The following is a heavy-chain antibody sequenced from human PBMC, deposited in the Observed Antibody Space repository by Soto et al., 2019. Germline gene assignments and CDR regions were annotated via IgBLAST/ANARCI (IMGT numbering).Heavy chain of an antibody. Sequence: ASVKVSCKASGYTFTSYYMHCVRQAPGQGLEWMGIINPTSSTSYAQKFQGRVTMTRDTSTSTVYMELNSLRAEDTAVYYCAKVGPYDSGSYMFRYNWFGPWGPGTLVTVSS. CDR2: INPTSST. D-gene: IGHD3-10*01. CDR1: GYTFTSYY. CDR3: AKVGPYDSGSYMFRYNWFGP. V-gene: IGHV1-46*01. J-gene: IGHJ5*02.